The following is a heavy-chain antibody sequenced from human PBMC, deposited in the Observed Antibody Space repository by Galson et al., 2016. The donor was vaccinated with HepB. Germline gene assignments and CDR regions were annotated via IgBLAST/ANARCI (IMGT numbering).Heavy chain of an antibody. J-gene: IGHJ5*02. CDR2: INSDGTIS. V-gene: IGHV3-74*01. CDR1: GFAFSSHW. Sequence: SLRLSCAASGFAFSSHWMHWVRQDLGKGLVWVSRINSDGTISNYADSVKGRFTISRDNAKNTLYLQMNSLRAEDTAVYFCVREHSVVPTTAHNWFDPWGRGTLVTVSS. CDR3: VREHSVVPTTAHNWFDP. D-gene: IGHD4-23*01.